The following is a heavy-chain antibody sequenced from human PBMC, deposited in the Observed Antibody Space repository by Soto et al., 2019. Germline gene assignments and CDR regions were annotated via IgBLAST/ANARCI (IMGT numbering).Heavy chain of an antibody. CDR3: ATPPPYDSSGYYYDN. J-gene: IGHJ4*02. Sequence: GGSLRLSCAASGFTFSRYGMHWVRQAPGKGLEWVSFISHDVTYTYYADSVKGRFTISRDNSKNTVYLEMNSLRAEDSAVYYCATPPPYDSSGYYYDNWGQGALVTVSS. CDR1: GFTFSRYG. V-gene: IGHV3-30*03. D-gene: IGHD3-22*01. CDR2: ISHDVTYT.